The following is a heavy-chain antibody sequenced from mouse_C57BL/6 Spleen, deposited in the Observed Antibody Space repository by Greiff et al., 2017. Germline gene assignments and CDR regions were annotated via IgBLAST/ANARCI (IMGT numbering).Heavy chain of an antibody. J-gene: IGHJ2*01. D-gene: IGHD3-2*02. CDR2: IDPNSGGT. CDR3: ARERGSSGYGDYFDY. CDR1: GYTFTSYW. V-gene: IGHV1-72*01. Sequence: VQLQQPGAELVKPGASVKLSCKASGYTFTSYWMHWVKQRPGRGLEWIGRIDPNSGGTKYNEKFKSKATLTVDKPSSTAYMQLSSRTSEDSAVYYCARERGSSGYGDYFDYWGQGTTLTVSS.